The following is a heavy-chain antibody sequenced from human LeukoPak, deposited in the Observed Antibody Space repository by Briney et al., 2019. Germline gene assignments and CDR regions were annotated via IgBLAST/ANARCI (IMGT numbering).Heavy chain of an antibody. J-gene: IGHJ4*02. D-gene: IGHD6-6*01. Sequence: ASVKVSCKASGYTFPSYFMHWVRQAPGQGLEWMGIINPTGGSTTYAQKFQGRVTITRDTSTSTVYMELSSLRSDDTAVYYCARTAARRFDYWGQGTLVTVSS. CDR2: INPTGGST. CDR1: GYTFPSYF. CDR3: ARTAARRFDY. V-gene: IGHV1-46*01.